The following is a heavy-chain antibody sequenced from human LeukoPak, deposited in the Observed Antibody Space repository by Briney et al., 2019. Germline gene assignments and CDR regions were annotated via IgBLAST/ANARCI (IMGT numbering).Heavy chain of an antibody. CDR2: ISSTSAGI. CDR3: ARSGTTYYYDSSTRI. V-gene: IGHV3-48*04. CDR1: GFTFSSYS. Sequence: GGSLRLSCAASGFTFSSYSMNWVRQAPGKGLEWVSYISSTSAGIYYADSVEGRFTVSRDNAKNSLYLQMSSLRAEDTAMYYCARSGTTYYYDSSTRIWGQGTMVTVSS. J-gene: IGHJ3*02. D-gene: IGHD3-22*01.